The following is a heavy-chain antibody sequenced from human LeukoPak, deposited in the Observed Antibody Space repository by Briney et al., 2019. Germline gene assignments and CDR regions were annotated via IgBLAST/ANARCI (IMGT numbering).Heavy chain of an antibody. CDR2: INPNSGGT. D-gene: IGHD2-2*01. CDR3: ARSRGEYCSSTSCRLGAFDI. J-gene: IGHJ3*02. CDR1: GYTFTSYG. V-gene: IGHV1-2*02. Sequence: GASVKVSCKASGYTFTSYGISWVRQAPGQGLEWMGWINPNSGGTNYAQKFQGRVTMTRDTSISTAYMELSRLRSDDTAVYYCARSRGEYCSSTSCRLGAFDIWGQGTMVTVSS.